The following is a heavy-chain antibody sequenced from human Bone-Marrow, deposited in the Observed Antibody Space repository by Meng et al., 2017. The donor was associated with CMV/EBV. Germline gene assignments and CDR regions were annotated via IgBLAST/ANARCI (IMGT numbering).Heavy chain of an antibody. D-gene: IGHD5-24*01. V-gene: IGHV4-34*01. CDR3: ARGVRDGYNP. CDR2: INHSGST. CDR1: GGAFSGCS. Sequence: LSCAVYGGAFSGCSCSWLRQPPGKGLEWIGEINHSGSTNSNPSLKSRVTISVDTSKNQFSLKLSSVTAADTAVYYCARGVRDGYNPWGQGTLVTVSS. J-gene: IGHJ5*02.